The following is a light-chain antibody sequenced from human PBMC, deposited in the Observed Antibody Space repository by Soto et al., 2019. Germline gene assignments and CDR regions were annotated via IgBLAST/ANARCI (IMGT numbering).Light chain of an antibody. CDR2: EVS. CDR1: SSDVGGYNY. J-gene: IGLJ2*01. CDR3: SSYAGRNNVV. Sequence: QSVLTQPPSASGSPGQSITISCTGTSSDVGGYNYVSWYQQYPGKAPKLMIYEVSKRPSGVPDRFSGSKSGNTASLSVSGLQAEDEADYYCSSYAGRNNVVFGGGTKLTVL. V-gene: IGLV2-8*01.